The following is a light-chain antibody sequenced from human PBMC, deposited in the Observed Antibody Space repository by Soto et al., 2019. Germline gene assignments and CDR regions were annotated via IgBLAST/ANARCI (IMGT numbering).Light chain of an antibody. CDR3: SSYTSTSTRV. J-gene: IGLJ1*01. CDR1: SSDVGGYNF. V-gene: IGLV2-14*01. CDR2: DVS. Sequence: QSALTQPASVSGSPGQSITISCTGTSSDVGGYNFVSWYQQHPGKAPKLMIYDVSHRPSGVSYRFSGSKSGNTASLTISGLRAEDEADYYCSSYTSTSTRVFGTGTQLTVL.